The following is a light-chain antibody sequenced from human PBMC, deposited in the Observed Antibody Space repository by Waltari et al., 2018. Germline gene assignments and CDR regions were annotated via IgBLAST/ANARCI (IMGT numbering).Light chain of an antibody. CDR1: SSDVGGYNF. CDR3: TSYTASSTLV. V-gene: IGLV2-14*01. CDR2: EVR. J-gene: IGLJ3*02. Sequence: QSALIQPASVSGSPGQSITISCTGTSSDVGGYNFVSWYQHPPGKAPKLLIYEVRDRPSGVSSRFFGSKTGNRASLTISGLLPEDEADYFCTSYTASSTLVFGGGTK.